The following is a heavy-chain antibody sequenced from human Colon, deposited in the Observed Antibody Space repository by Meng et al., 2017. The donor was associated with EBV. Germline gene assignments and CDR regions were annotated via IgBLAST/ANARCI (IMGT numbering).Heavy chain of an antibody. CDR2: IGHSGFT. Sequence: QSQLQESGPGLVKPAEALSLTGGVSGGSISTSGYYWGWIRQPPGKGLEWIGSIGHSGFTYYTPSLKSRVAVSLDTSKSQFSLMLTSVTAADTAVYYCVRSSAWVRTGFDPWGQGTLVTVSS. D-gene: IGHD6-19*01. V-gene: IGHV4-39*01. J-gene: IGHJ5*02. CDR3: VRSSAWVRTGFDP. CDR1: GGSISTSGYY.